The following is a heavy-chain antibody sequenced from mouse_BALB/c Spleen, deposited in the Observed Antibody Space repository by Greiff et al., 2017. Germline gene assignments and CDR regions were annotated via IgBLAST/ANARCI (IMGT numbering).Heavy chain of an antibody. CDR3: ASSYYGNYGFAY. V-gene: IGHV2-2*02. CDR1: GFSLTSYG. CDR2: IWSGGST. Sequence: VQGVESGPGLVQPSQSLSITCTVSGFSLTSYGVHWVRQSPGKGLEWLGVIWSGGSTDYNAAFISRLSISKDNSKSQVFFKMNSLQANDTAIYYCASSYYGNYGFAYWGQGTLVTVSA. D-gene: IGHD2-10*01. J-gene: IGHJ3*01.